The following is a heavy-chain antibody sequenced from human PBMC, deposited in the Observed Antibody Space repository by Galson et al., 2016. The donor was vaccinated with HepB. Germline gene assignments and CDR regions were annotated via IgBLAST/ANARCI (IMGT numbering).Heavy chain of an antibody. CDR2: ISRSGDSI. V-gene: IGHV3-23*01. CDR3: ARGKGAGYKDAFEL. Sequence: SLRLSCAASGFTFRNYGMTWVRQAPGKGLEVVSSISRSGDSIDYADSVKGRFTISRDNSKKTLYLQMDSLRNDDTAVYYCARGKGAGYKDAFELWGQGTRVTVSS. J-gene: IGHJ3*01. D-gene: IGHD5-24*01. CDR1: GFTFRNYG.